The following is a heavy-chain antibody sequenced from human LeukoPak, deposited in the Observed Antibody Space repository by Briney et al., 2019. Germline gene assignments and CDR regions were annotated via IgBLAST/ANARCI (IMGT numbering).Heavy chain of an antibody. Sequence: DSVKVSCKASRYTFTSYDINWVRQATEQGLEWMGWMNATSGNTGYAQKFQGRGTMTRSTSIRTAYMELSSLRAEDTAVYYCARARRGGSKYYFDYWGQGTLVTVSS. V-gene: IGHV1-8*01. CDR3: ARARRGGSKYYFDY. D-gene: IGHD1-26*01. CDR2: MNATSGNT. J-gene: IGHJ4*02. CDR1: RYTFTSYD.